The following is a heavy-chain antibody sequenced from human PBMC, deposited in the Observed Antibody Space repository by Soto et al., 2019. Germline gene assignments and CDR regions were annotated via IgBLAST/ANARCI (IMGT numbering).Heavy chain of an antibody. Sequence: WRSMRLPWAAAEFTFISLAMSCILQATGKGLEGVSAISGSGGSTYYADSVKGRFTISRDNSKNTLYLQMNSLRAEDTAVYYYAKDLDCYDSSGYDPWGHGTLVTVSS. J-gene: IGHJ5*02. CDR3: AKDLDCYDSSGYDP. D-gene: IGHD3-22*01. CDR1: EFTFISLA. V-gene: IGHV3-23*01. CDR2: ISGSGGST.